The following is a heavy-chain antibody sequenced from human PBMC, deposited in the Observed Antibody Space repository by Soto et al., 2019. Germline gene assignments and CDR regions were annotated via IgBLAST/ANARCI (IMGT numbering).Heavy chain of an antibody. CDR2: ISSSSSYI. CDR3: ERDLGGYCSGGSCYRPGDY. CDR1: GFTFSSYS. D-gene: IGHD2-15*01. V-gene: IGHV3-21*01. J-gene: IGHJ4*02. Sequence: EVQLVESGGGLVKPGGSLRLSCAASGFTFSSYSMNWVRQAPGKGLEWVSSISSSSSYIYYADSVKGRFTISRDNAKNSLYLKMNSLRAEDTAVYYCERDLGGYCSGGSCYRPGDYWGQGTLVTVSS.